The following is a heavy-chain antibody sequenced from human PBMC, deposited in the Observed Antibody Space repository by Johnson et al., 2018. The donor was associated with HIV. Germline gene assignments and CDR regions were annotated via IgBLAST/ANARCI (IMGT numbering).Heavy chain of an antibody. V-gene: IGHV3-33*06. D-gene: IGHD3-3*01. Sequence: VQLVESGGDVVRPGGSLRLSCVASGFTFSNFGMHWVRQGPGKGLEWVAVIWYDGSDKYYADSVKGRFSISRDNSKNTVYLQMNSLRAEDTAKYYCAKEWRVDLRGIDYDAYDMWGLGTMVTVSS. CDR1: GFTFSNFG. CDR3: AKEWRVDLRGIDYDAYDM. J-gene: IGHJ3*02. CDR2: IWYDGSDK.